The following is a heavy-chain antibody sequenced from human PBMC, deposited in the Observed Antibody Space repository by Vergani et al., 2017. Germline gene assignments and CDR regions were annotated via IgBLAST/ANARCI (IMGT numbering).Heavy chain of an antibody. D-gene: IGHD6-13*01. CDR2: MNPNSGNT. V-gene: IGHV1-8*01. CDR1: GYTFTSYD. CDR3: ARGAGRIAPRGGMDV. J-gene: IGHJ6*02. Sequence: QVQLVQSGAEVKKPGASVKVSCKASGYTFTSYDINWVRQATGQGLEWMGWMNPNSGNTGYAQKFQGRVTMTRNTSINTAYMELSSLTSDDTAVYYCARGAGRIAPRGGMDVWGQGTTVTVSS.